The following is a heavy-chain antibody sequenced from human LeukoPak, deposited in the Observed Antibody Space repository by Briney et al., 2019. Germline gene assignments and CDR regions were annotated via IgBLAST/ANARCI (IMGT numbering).Heavy chain of an antibody. CDR1: GFTFSSYA. J-gene: IGHJ4*02. CDR3: AKTGTTSWYYFDY. Sequence: PGGSLRLSCAASGFTFSSYAMNWVRQAPGKGLEWVSGISGSGDNTYYADSVKGRFTISRDNSKNTLYLEMNSLRAEDTAVFYCAKTGTTSWYYFDYWGQRTLVTVPS. D-gene: IGHD2-2*01. CDR2: ISGSGDNT. V-gene: IGHV3-23*01.